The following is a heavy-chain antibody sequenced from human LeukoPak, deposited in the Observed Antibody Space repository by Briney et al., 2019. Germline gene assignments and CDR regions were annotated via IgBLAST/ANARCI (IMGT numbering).Heavy chain of an antibody. CDR1: GYSFIDYY. Sequence: ASVKVSCKASGYSFIDYYMHWVRQAPGQGLEWLGWINPNTGGTNYAQKFQGRVTMTRDTSITTAYMELNRLRSDDTAVYYCARGGASYYGSDYSPYVWGQGTLVTVSS. D-gene: IGHD3-10*01. CDR2: INPNTGGT. CDR3: ARGGASYYGSDYSPYV. V-gene: IGHV1-2*02. J-gene: IGHJ4*02.